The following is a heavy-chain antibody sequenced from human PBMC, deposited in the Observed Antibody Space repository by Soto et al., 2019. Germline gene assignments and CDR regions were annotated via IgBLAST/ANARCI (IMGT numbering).Heavy chain of an antibody. CDR1: GFTFVGDW. J-gene: IGHJ4*02. Sequence: WGSLRLACVASGFTFVGDWISCVRHSPLKWLEWVGNIKQDGSAKQYLDSVRGRFTISRDNSKNSVYLQMNSLRAEDTALYYCARDFYGGFSYGPGDNWGQGTLVTVSS. V-gene: IGHV3-7*01. CDR2: IKQDGSAK. D-gene: IGHD2-15*01. CDR3: ARDFYGGFSYGPGDN.